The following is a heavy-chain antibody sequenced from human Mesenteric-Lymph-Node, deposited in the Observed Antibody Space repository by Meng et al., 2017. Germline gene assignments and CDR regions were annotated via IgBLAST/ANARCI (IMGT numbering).Heavy chain of an antibody. CDR2: INVYNGNT. Sequence: QGQLVQSGAEVKKPGASMKVSCKASGYTLTGDGFSWVRQAPGQGLEWMGWINVYNGNTNYAQKFQGRVTMTTDASTSTGYMELRSLRSDDTAVYYCARRGNPYLDLWGQGTLVTVSS. V-gene: IGHV1-18*01. CDR3: ARRGNPYLDL. J-gene: IGHJ4*02. CDR1: GYTLTGDG.